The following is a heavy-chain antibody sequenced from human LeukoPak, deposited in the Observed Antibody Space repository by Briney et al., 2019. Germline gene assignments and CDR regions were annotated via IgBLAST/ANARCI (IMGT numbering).Heavy chain of an antibody. Sequence: GGSLRLSCAASGFTFSGHYMHCVRQAPGKGLVWVSHIKGDGSDTRYADSVEGRFIISRDNAKNTLYLQMNSLRAEDTGVYFCARDHRWSYDYWGQGTLVTVSS. CDR3: ARDHRWSYDY. CDR1: GFTFSGHY. V-gene: IGHV3-74*01. CDR2: IKGDGSDT. D-gene: IGHD1-26*01. J-gene: IGHJ4*02.